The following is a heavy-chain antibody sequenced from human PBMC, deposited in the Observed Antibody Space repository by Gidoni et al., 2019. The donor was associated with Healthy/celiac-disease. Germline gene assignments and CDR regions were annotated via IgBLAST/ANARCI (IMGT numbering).Heavy chain of an antibody. Sequence: EVQLLESGGGLVQPGGSLRLSCAASGFTFRSYAMSWVRQAPGKGLEWVSAISGSGGSTYYADSVKGRFTISRDNSKNTLYLQMNSLRAEDTAVYYCAKDERDLAAAANYEDYWGQGTLVTVSS. CDR1: GFTFRSYA. V-gene: IGHV3-23*01. CDR2: ISGSGGST. J-gene: IGHJ4*02. CDR3: AKDERDLAAAANYEDY. D-gene: IGHD6-13*01.